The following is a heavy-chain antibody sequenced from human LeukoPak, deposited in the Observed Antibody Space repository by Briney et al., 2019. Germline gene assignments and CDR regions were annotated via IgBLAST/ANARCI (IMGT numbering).Heavy chain of an antibody. CDR1: GFTLSIYW. Sequence: GGSLRLSCAASGFTLSIYWMSWVRQAPGKGLEWVANIKQDGSESHYVDSVKGRFTISRDNAKNSVSLQMNSLRAEDTAVYYCARHHCSSTSCYRVGWFDPWGQGTLVTVSS. CDR2: IKQDGSES. J-gene: IGHJ5*02. CDR3: ARHHCSSTSCYRVGWFDP. V-gene: IGHV3-7*01. D-gene: IGHD2-2*01.